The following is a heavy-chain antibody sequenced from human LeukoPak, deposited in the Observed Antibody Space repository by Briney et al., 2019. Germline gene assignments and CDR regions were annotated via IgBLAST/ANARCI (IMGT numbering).Heavy chain of an antibody. CDR2: IIPIFGTA. J-gene: IGHJ4*02. Sequence: EASVKVSCKASGGTFSSYAISWVRQAPGQGLEWMGGIIPIFGTANYAQKFQGRVTITADKSTSTAYMELSSLRSEDTAVYYCAGAGEYGSSWYLDYWGQRTLVTVSS. D-gene: IGHD6-13*01. CDR1: GGTFSSYA. CDR3: AGAGEYGSSWYLDY. V-gene: IGHV1-69*06.